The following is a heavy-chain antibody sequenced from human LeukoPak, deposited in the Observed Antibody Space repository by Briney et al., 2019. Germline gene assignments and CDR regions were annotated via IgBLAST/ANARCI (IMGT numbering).Heavy chain of an antibody. CDR1: GGSIKTYY. CDR3: ARRGVKTTRFDY. D-gene: IGHD1-1*01. V-gene: IGHV4-59*01. Sequence: SETLSLTCTVSGGSIKTYYWSWIRQPPGKGLEWIGYLYNSGTTNYNPSLKSRVSISGDTSKNQFSLKLISVTAADTAVYYCARRGVKTTRFDYWGQGILSPSPQ. CDR2: LYNSGTT. J-gene: IGHJ4*02.